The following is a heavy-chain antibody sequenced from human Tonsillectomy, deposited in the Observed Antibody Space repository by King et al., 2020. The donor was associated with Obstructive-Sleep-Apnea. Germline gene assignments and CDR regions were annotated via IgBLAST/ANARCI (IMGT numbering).Heavy chain of an antibody. J-gene: IGHJ6*02. CDR2: ISGSGGGT. V-gene: IGHV3-23*04. CDR3: AKDIGTGYHYYGMDV. D-gene: IGHD3/OR15-3a*01. Sequence: VQLVESGGGLVQPGGSLRVSCAASGFTFSSYAMNWVRQAPGKGLEWVSAISGSGGGTYYADSVKGRFTISRDNSKNTLYLQMNSLRADDTALYYCAKDIGTGYHYYGMDVWGQGTTVTVSS. CDR1: GFTFSSYA.